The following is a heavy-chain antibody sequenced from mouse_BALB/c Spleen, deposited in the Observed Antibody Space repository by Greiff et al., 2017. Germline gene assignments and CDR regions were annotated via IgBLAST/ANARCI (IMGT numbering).Heavy chain of an antibody. CDR3: ARGRGNYGRAWFAY. V-gene: IGHV1-18*01. D-gene: IGHD2-1*01. CDR2: INPNNGGT. Sequence: EVQLQQSGPELVKPGASVKILCKASGYTFTDYNMDWVKQSHGKSLEWIGDINPNNGGTIYNQKFKGKATLTVDKSSSTAYMELRSLTSEDTAVYYCARGRGNYGRAWFAYWGQGTLVTVSA. CDR1: GYTFTDYN. J-gene: IGHJ3*01.